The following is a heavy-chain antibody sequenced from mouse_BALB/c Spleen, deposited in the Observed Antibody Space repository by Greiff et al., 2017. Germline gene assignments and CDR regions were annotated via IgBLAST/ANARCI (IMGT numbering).Heavy chain of an antibody. Sequence: QVHVKQSGAELVRPGTSVKVSCKASGYAFTNYFIEWVKQRPGQGLEWIGVINPGSGGTNYNEKFKGKATLTADKSSSTAYMQLSSLTSDDSAVYFCGSYYDYDWFAYWGQGTLVTVSA. CDR3: GSYYDYDWFAY. CDR2: INPGSGGT. V-gene: IGHV1-54*01. CDR1: GYAFTNYF. D-gene: IGHD2-4*01. J-gene: IGHJ3*01.